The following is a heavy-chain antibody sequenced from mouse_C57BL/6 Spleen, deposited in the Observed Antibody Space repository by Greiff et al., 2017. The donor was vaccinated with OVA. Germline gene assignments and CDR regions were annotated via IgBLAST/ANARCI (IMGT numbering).Heavy chain of an antibody. Sequence: VQLQQSGAELVMPGASVKLSCKASGYTFTSYWMHWVKQRPGQGLEWIGEIDPSDSYTNYNQKFKGKSTLTVDKSSSTAYMQLSSLTSEDSAVYYCARRDYDGFAYWGQGTLVTVSA. CDR2: IDPSDSYT. CDR3: ARRDYDGFAY. V-gene: IGHV1-69*01. J-gene: IGHJ3*01. CDR1: GYTFTSYW. D-gene: IGHD2-4*01.